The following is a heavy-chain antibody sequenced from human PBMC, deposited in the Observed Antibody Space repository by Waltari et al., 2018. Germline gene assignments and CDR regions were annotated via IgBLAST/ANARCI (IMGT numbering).Heavy chain of an antibody. CDR1: GGSISSYY. V-gene: IGHV4-4*07. CDR3: ASGFFGELLGY. J-gene: IGHJ4*02. Sequence: QVQLQESGPGLVKPSETLSLTCTVSGGSISSYYWSWIRQPAGKGLEWIGRIYTSGSTNYNPSLNGRVTMSVDTSKNQCSLKLSAVTAADTAVYYCASGFFGELLGYWGQGTLVTVSS. D-gene: IGHD3-10*01. CDR2: IYTSGST.